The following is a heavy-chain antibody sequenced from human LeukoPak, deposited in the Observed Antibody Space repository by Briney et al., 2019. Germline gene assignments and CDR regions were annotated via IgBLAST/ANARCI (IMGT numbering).Heavy chain of an antibody. CDR1: GGSISSYY. CDR3: ARPTGTNYYYYGMDV. V-gene: IGHV4-59*01. J-gene: IGHJ6*02. CDR2: IYYSGST. Sequence: PSETLSLTCTVSGGSISSYYWSWIRQPPGKGLEWIGYIYYSGSTNYNPSLKSRVTISVDTSKNQFSLKLSSVTAADTAVYYCARPTGTNYYYYGMDVWGQGTTVTVSS. D-gene: IGHD1-1*01.